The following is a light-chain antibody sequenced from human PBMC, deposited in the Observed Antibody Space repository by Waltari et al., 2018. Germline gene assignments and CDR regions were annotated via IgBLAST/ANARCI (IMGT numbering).Light chain of an antibody. Sequence: QSALTQPASVSGSPGQSITISCTGTGRDVGGYNYVSWYQQQPGKAPKLMIYDVSNRPSGVSNRFAGSKSGNTASLTISGLQAEDEADYYCSSFTTTSTWVFGGGTKLTVL. CDR3: SSFTTTSTWV. CDR2: DVS. V-gene: IGLV2-14*01. J-gene: IGLJ3*02. CDR1: GRDVGGYNY.